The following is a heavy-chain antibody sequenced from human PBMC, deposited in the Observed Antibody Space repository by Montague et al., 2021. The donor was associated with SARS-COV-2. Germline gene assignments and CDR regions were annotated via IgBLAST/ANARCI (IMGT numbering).Heavy chain of an antibody. CDR3: ARLNFHITIFGVVSSRVFDY. Sequence: SETLSLTCTVSGGSISSSSNYWGWIRQPPGKGLEWIGNISYSGSTYYNPSLKSRVTISVDTSKNQFSLKLSSVTAADTAVYYCARLNFHITIFGVVSSRVFDYWGQGTLVTVSS. J-gene: IGHJ4*02. CDR1: GGSISSSSNY. CDR2: ISYSGST. V-gene: IGHV4-39*01. D-gene: IGHD3-3*01.